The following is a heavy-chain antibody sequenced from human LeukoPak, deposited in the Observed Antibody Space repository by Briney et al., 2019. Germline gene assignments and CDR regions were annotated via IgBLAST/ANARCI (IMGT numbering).Heavy chain of an antibody. CDR2: INHSGST. D-gene: IGHD3-16*02. Sequence: SETLSLTCAVYGGSFSGYYWSWIRQPPGKGLEWIGEINHSGSTNYNPSLKSRVTISVDTSKNQFSLKLSSVTAADTAVYYCATRPYYDYVWGSYRYKPMYYFDYWGQGTLVTVSS. CDR1: GGSFSGYY. V-gene: IGHV4-34*01. J-gene: IGHJ4*02. CDR3: ATRPYYDYVWGSYRYKPMYYFDY.